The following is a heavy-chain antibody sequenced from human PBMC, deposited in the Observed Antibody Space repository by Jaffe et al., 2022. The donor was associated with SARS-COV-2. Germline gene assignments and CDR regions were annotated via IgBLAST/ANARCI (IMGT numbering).Heavy chain of an antibody. CDR1: GGSISSYY. CDR3: ARGGSSSWYGNYYYYMDV. CDR2: IYYSGST. D-gene: IGHD6-13*01. J-gene: IGHJ6*03. V-gene: IGHV4-59*01. Sequence: QVQLQESGPGLVKPSETLSLTCTVSGGSISSYYWSWIRQPPGKGLEWIGYIYYSGSTNYNPSLKSRVTISVDTSKNQFSLKLSSVTAADTAVYYCARGGSSSWYGNYYYYMDVWGKGTTVTVSS.